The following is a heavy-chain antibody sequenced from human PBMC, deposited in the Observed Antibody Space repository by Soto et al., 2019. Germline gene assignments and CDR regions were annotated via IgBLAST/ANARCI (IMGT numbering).Heavy chain of an antibody. V-gene: IGHV1-46*03. CDR2: INPSGGST. CDR1: GYTFTSYY. J-gene: IGHJ6*03. CDR3: ARDLKPSYYYGSGSYYFTHYYYMDV. Sequence: GASVKVSCKASGYTFTSYYMHWVRQAPGQGLEWMGIINPSGGSTSYAQKLQGRVTMTRDTSTSTVYMELSSLRSEDTAVYYCARDLKPSYYYGSGSYYFTHYYYMDVWGKGTTVTVSS. D-gene: IGHD3-10*01.